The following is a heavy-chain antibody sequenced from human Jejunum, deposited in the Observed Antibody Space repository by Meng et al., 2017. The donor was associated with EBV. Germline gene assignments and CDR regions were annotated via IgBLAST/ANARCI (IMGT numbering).Heavy chain of an antibody. V-gene: IGHV4-34*01. Sequence: QGQLQEWGAGLLKPSETLSLTCAVYGGSFSDYYWTWIRQPPGKGLEWIGEINHGGGAIYNPSLKSRVTISVDTSKNRFSLKLSSVTAADTAVYYCARLGGYASGTYYPIDPWGQGTLVTVSS. J-gene: IGHJ5*02. CDR1: GGSFSDYY. CDR2: INHGGGA. CDR3: ARLGGYASGTYYPIDP. D-gene: IGHD3-10*01.